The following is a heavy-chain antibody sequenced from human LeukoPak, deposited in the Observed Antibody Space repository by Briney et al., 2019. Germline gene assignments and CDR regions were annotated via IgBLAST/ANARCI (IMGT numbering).Heavy chain of an antibody. V-gene: IGHV3-30*02. D-gene: IGHD3-10*01. CDR2: IRYDGSNK. Sequence: GGSLRLSCAASGFTFSSYGMQWVRQAPGKGLEWVAFIRYDGSNKYYADSVKGRFTISRDNSKNTLYLQMNSLRAEDTAVYYCAKALSGGEQRDAFDIWGQRTMVTVSS. J-gene: IGHJ3*02. CDR1: GFTFSSYG. CDR3: AKALSGGEQRDAFDI.